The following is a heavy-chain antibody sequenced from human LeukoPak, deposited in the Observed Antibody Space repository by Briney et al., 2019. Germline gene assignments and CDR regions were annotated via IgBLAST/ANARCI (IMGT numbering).Heavy chain of an antibody. CDR2: INHSGST. D-gene: IGHD4-17*01. CDR3: TSRPHTVTTGTNNWFDP. CDR1: GGSFSGYY. J-gene: IGHJ5*02. V-gene: IGHV4-34*01. Sequence: PSETLPLTCAVYGGSFSGYYWSWIRQPPGKGLEWIGEINHSGSTNYNPSLKSRVTISVDTSKNQFSLKLSSVTAADTAVYYCTSRPHTVTTGTNNWFDPWGQGTLVAVSS.